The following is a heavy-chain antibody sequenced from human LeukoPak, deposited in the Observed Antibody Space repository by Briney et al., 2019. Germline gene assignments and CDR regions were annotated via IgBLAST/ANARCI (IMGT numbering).Heavy chain of an antibody. D-gene: IGHD3-16*01. V-gene: IGHV3-11*01. Sequence: PGGSLRLSCAASGFTLSDYYMSWIRQTPGKGLEWVSYISSSGSTIYYADSVKGRFTISRDHAKNLLYLQMNSLRAQDPAVYYCASTSPYYDYVAPLFEEYWGQGPLVTVSS. J-gene: IGHJ4*02. CDR1: GFTLSDYY. CDR3: ASTSPYYDYVAPLFEEY. CDR2: ISSSGSTI.